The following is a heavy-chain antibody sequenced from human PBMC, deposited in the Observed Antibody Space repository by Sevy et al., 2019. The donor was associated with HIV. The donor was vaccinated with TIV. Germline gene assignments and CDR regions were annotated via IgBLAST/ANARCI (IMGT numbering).Heavy chain of an antibody. J-gene: IGHJ6*02. CDR2: ISSSSSTI. CDR3: AREDGSGSSRYYYGMDV. V-gene: IGHV3-48*01. Sequence: GGSLRLSCAASGFTFSSYSMNWVRQAPGKGLEWVSYISSSSSTIYYADSVKGRFTISRDNAKNSLYLQMNSLRAEDTAVYYCAREDGSGSSRYYYGMDVWGQGTTVTVSS. CDR1: GFTFSSYS. D-gene: IGHD3-10*01.